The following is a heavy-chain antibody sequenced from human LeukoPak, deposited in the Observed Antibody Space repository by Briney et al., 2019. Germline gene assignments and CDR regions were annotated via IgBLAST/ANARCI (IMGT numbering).Heavy chain of an antibody. CDR1: GGSISSYY. V-gene: IGHV4-59*01. D-gene: IGHD1-1*01. J-gene: IGHJ4*02. CDR2: IYYSGTT. Sequence: SETLSLTCTVSGGSISSYYWSWIRQPPGKGLEWIGYIYYSGTTNYNPSLKSRVTISIDTSKNQFSLKLNSVTAADTAVYFCARGKPLEPLDYWGQRTLVTVSS. CDR3: ARGKPLEPLDY.